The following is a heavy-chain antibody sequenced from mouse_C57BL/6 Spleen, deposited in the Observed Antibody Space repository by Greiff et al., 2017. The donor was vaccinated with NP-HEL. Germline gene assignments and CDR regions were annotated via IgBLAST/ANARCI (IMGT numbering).Heavy chain of an antibody. CDR3: ASGPRWDY. Sequence: VQGVESGPGLVAPSQSLSITCTVSGFSLTSYGVHWVRQPPGKGLEWLGVIWAGGSTNYNSALMSRLSISKDNSKSQVFLKMNSLQTDDTAMYYCASGPRWDYWGQGTSVTVSS. J-gene: IGHJ4*01. CDR1: GFSLTSYG. CDR2: IWAGGST. V-gene: IGHV2-9*02.